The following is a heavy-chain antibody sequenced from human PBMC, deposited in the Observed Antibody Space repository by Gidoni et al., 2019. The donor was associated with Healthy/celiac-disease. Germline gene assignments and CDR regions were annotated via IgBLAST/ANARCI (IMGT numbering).Heavy chain of an antibody. CDR2: INHSGST. Sequence: QVQLQQWGAGLLKPSETLSLTCAVYGGSFSGYYWSWIRQPPGKGLEWIGEINHSGSTNYNPSLKSRVTISVDTSKNQFSLKLSSVTAADTAVYYCARALGGNSIPHTFDYWGQGTLVTVSS. J-gene: IGHJ4*02. V-gene: IGHV4-34*01. D-gene: IGHD2-21*02. CDR3: ARALGGNSIPHTFDY. CDR1: GGSFSGYY.